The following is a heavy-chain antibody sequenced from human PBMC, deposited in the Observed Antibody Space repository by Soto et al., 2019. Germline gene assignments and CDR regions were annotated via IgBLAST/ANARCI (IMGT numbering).Heavy chain of an antibody. Sequence: QPGGSLRLSCAASGFTFSSYAMTWVRQAPGKGLEWVSGISGSGVSTYYADSVKGRFTISRDNSKNTLFLQMNSLRVEDTAIYYCAKDRGYCSSTGCQNDCWGQGTLVTVSS. J-gene: IGHJ4*02. V-gene: IGHV3-23*01. CDR1: GFTFSSYA. D-gene: IGHD2-2*01. CDR3: AKDRGYCSSTGCQNDC. CDR2: ISGSGVST.